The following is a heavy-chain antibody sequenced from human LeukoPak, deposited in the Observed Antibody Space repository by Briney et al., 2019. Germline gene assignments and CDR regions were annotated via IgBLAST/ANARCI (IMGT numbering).Heavy chain of an antibody. V-gene: IGHV4-59*01. J-gene: IGHJ2*01. CDR3: ARVYDSSGYYYEWYFDL. Sequence: SETLSLTCTVSGASISSYYWSWIRQPPGKGLEWIGYIYYSGSTNYNPSLKSRVTISVDTSKNQFSLKLSSVTAADTAVYYCARVYDSSGYYYEWYFDLWGRGTLVTVSS. D-gene: IGHD3-22*01. CDR2: IYYSGST. CDR1: GASISSYY.